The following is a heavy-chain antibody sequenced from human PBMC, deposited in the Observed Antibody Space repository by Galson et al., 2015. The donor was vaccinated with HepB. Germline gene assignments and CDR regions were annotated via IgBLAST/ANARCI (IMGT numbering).Heavy chain of an antibody. D-gene: IGHD3-10*01. Sequence: SLRLSCAASGFTFNNSALHWVGPAPGKGLEWVSVLLCDGGKKCYEDSVKGRFPISRDDSKRTLYLEMNSLRPEDTAVYYCARPIYGSGSLTCAYWGQGTLVTVSS. CDR2: LLCDGGKK. V-gene: IGHV3-30*03. CDR1: GFTFNNSA. J-gene: IGHJ4*02. CDR3: ARPIYGSGSLTCAY.